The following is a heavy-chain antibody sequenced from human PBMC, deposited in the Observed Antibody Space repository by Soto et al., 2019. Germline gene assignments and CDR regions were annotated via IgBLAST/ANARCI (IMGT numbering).Heavy chain of an antibody. D-gene: IGHD3-22*01. CDR2: INVYNGNT. CDR3: ASIDSSGYYGDAFDI. CDR1: GYTFTNYG. J-gene: IGHJ3*02. Sequence: ASVKVSCKASGYTFTNYGISWVRQAPGQGLEWMGWINVYNGNTKYAQKVQGRVTMTTDTSTSTAYMELRSLRSDDTAVYYCASIDSSGYYGDAFDIWGQGTMVTVSS. V-gene: IGHV1-18*01.